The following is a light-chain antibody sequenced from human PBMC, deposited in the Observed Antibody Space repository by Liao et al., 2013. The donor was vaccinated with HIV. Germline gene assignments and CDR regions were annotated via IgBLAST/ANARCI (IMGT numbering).Light chain of an antibody. CDR1: DLEKKY. CDR3: QAWDGDTAF. V-gene: IGLV3-1*01. J-gene: IGLJ2*01. CDR2: QDT. Sequence: SYDLTQPPSVSVSPGQTASISCSGHDLEKKYVCWYQQRPGQSPVLVIYQDTKRPSGIPERFSGSNSGNTATLSISGAEAMDEADYYCQAWDGDTAFFGGGTRLTVL.